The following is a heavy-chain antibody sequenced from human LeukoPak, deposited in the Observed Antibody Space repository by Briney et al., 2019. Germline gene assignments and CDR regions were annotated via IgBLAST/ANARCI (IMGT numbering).Heavy chain of an antibody. D-gene: IGHD3-10*01. CDR3: ARDILLWIY. V-gene: IGHV4-34*01. J-gene: IGHJ4*02. CDR2: INHSGST. Sequence: SETLSLTCAVYGGSFSGYYWGWIRQPPGKGLEWIGEINHSGSTNYNPSLKSRVTISVDTSKNQFSLKLSSVTAADTAVYYCARDILLWIYWGQGTLVTVSS. CDR1: GGSFSGYY.